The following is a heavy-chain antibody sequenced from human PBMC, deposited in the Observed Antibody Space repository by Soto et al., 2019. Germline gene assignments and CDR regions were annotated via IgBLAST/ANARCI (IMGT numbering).Heavy chain of an antibody. CDR2: ISGSGGGT. V-gene: IGHV3-23*01. CDR1: GFTFSNYI. J-gene: IGHJ6*02. CDR3: VKDIYGDYGMDV. Sequence: LRLSCAASGFTFSNYIINWVRQAPGKGLEWVSGISGSGGGTYYADSVKGRFTISRDNSKNTLYLQLNSLRAEDTAVYYCVKDIYGDYGMDVWGQGTTVTVSS. D-gene: IGHD4-17*01.